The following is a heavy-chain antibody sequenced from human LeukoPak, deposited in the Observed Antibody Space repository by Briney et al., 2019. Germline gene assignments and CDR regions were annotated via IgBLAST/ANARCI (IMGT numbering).Heavy chain of an antibody. CDR2: IYYSGST. D-gene: IGHD6-19*01. CDR3: ATGTRYSSGWFDI. Sequence: SETLSLTCTVSVGSISSYYWSWIRQPPGKGLEWIGYIYYSGSTNYNPSLKSRVTISVDTSKNRFSLKLSSVTAADTAVYYCATGTRYSSGWFDIWGQGTMVTVSS. CDR1: VGSISSYY. V-gene: IGHV4-59*01. J-gene: IGHJ3*02.